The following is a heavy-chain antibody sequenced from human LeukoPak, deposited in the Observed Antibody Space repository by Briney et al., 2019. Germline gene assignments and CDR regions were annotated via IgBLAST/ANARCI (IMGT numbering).Heavy chain of an antibody. CDR1: GYTLTELS. V-gene: IGHV1-24*01. CDR3: ARDWGRAAAYDY. D-gene: IGHD6-13*01. CDR2: SDPEDGET. Sequence: ASVKVSCKVSGYTLTELSMHWVRQAPGKGLEWMGGSDPEDGETIYAQKFQGRVTMTEDTSTDTAYMELSSLRAEDTAVYYCARDWGRAAAYDYWGQGTLVTVSS. J-gene: IGHJ4*02.